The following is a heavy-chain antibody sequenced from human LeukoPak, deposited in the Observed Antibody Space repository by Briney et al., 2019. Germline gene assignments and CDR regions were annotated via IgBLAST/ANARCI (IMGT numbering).Heavy chain of an antibody. CDR2: INPNSGGT. V-gene: IGHV1-2*02. CDR3: ARGRIAARPGYFQH. CDR1: GYTFTDYY. D-gene: IGHD6-6*01. Sequence: ASVKVSCKVSGYTFTDYYMHWVQQAPGQGLEWMGWINPNSGGTNYAQKFQGRVTMTRDTSISTAYMELSRLRSDDTAVYYCARGRIAARPGYFQHWGQGTLVTVSS. J-gene: IGHJ1*01.